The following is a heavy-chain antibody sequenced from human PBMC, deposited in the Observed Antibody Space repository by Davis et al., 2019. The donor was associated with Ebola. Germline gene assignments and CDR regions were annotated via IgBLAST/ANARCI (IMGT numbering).Heavy chain of an antibody. J-gene: IGHJ5*02. CDR3: AREKSSCLDP. CDR2: INHSGST. Sequence: SETLSLTCAVYGGSFSGYYWSWIRQPPGKGLEWIGEINHSGSTNYNPSLKSRVTISVDTSKNQFSLKLSSVTAADTAVYYCAREKSSCLDPWGQGTLVTVSS. V-gene: IGHV4-34*01. D-gene: IGHD2-15*01. CDR1: GGSFSGYY.